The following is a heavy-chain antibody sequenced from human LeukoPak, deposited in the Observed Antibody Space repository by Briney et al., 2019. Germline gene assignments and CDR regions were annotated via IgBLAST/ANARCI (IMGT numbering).Heavy chain of an antibody. Sequence: ASETLSLTCTVSGGSISSSSYYWGWIRQPPGKGLEWIGSIYYSGSTCYNPSLKSRVTISVDTSKNQFSLKLSSVTAADTAVYYCARLLWAVAVPWFDPWGQGTLVTVSS. J-gene: IGHJ5*02. CDR1: GGSISSSSYY. CDR2: IYYSGST. D-gene: IGHD6-19*01. V-gene: IGHV4-39*07. CDR3: ARLLWAVAVPWFDP.